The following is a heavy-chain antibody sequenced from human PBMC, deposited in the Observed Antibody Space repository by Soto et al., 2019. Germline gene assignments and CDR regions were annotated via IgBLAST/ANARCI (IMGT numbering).Heavy chain of an antibody. V-gene: IGHV4-34*01. D-gene: IGHD3-10*01. CDR1: GGSFSGYY. CDR2: INHSGST. Sequence: SETLSLTCAVHGGSFSGYYWSWIRQPPGKGLEWIGEINHSGSTNYNPSLKSRVTISVDTSKNQFSLKLSSVTAADTAVYYCARFRGASDYWGQGTLVTVSS. J-gene: IGHJ4*02. CDR3: ARFRGASDY.